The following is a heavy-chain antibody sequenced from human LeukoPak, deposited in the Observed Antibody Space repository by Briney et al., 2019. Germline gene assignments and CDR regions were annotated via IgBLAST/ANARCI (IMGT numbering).Heavy chain of an antibody. Sequence: GGSLRLSCEASGFTFSYYGIHWVRQAPDKGLEWVAVISDDGTTTFYADSVKGRITISRDNSKNTLYLQMNSLRADDTAVCYCAKDQGSGWFGGFDIWGQGTMVTVSS. CDR3: AKDQGSGWFGGFDI. V-gene: IGHV3-30*18. CDR1: GFTFSYYG. D-gene: IGHD6-19*01. CDR2: ISDDGTTT. J-gene: IGHJ3*02.